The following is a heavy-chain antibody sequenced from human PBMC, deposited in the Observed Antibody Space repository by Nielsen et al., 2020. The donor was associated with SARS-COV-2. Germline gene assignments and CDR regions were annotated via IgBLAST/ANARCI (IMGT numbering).Heavy chain of an antibody. Sequence: SETLSLTCIVSGGSISSYYWSWIRQPPGKGLEWIGYISYSGTTNYNPSLKSRVTFSMDTSKNQFSLRLNSVTAADAAVYYCAGTPDYWGQGTLVTVSS. J-gene: IGHJ4*02. CDR1: GGSISSYY. CDR3: AGTPDY. CDR2: ISYSGTT. V-gene: IGHV4-59*13.